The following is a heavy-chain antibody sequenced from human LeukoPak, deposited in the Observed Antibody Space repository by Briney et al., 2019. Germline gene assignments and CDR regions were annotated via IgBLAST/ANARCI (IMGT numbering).Heavy chain of an antibody. V-gene: IGHV1-2*06. D-gene: IGHD1-26*01. J-gene: IGHJ4*02. Sequence: ASVKVSCKASGYTFTGYYMHWVRQAPGQGLEWMGRINPNSGGTNYAQKFQGRVTMTRDTSISTAYVELSSLRSEDTAVYYCARSSYWDEVYWGQGTLVTVSS. CDR3: ARSSYWDEVY. CDR2: INPNSGGT. CDR1: GYTFTGYY.